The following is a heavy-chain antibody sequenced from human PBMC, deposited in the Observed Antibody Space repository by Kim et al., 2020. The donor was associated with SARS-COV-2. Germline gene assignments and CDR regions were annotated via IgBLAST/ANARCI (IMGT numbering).Heavy chain of an antibody. Sequence: AVSVKSRITINPDTSKNQFSLQLNSVTPEDTAVYYCARDGDIAAAGPFDYWGQGTLVTVSS. V-gene: IGHV6-1*01. J-gene: IGHJ4*02. D-gene: IGHD6-13*01. CDR3: ARDGDIAAAGPFDY.